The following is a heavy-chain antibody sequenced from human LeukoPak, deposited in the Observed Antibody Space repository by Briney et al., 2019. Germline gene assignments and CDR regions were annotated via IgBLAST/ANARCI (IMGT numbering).Heavy chain of an antibody. CDR1: GFTFSSYG. Sequence: GGSLRLSCAASGFTFSSYGMHWVRQAPGKGLEWVAVISYDGSNKYYADSVKGRFTISRDNAKNSLYLQTNSLRAEDTAVYYCARGYGTTNWFDPWGQGTLVTVSS. CDR2: ISYDGSNK. CDR3: ARGYGTTNWFDP. J-gene: IGHJ5*02. V-gene: IGHV3-30*03. D-gene: IGHD4-17*01.